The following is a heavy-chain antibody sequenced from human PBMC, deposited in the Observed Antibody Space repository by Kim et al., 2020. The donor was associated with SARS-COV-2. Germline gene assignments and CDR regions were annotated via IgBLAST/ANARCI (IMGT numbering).Heavy chain of an antibody. CDR3: ARVGRYSSSWYQYFQH. CDR1: GFTFSSYA. Sequence: GGSLRLSCAASGFTFSSYAMHWVRQAPGKGLEWVAVISYDGSNKYYADSVKGRFTISRDNSKNTLYLQMNSLRAEDTAVYYCARVGRYSSSWYQYFQHWGRGTLVTVSS. J-gene: IGHJ1*01. V-gene: IGHV3-30*04. D-gene: IGHD6-13*01. CDR2: ISYDGSNK.